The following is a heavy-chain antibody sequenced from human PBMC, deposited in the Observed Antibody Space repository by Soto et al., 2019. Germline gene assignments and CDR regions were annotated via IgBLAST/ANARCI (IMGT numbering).Heavy chain of an antibody. CDR3: ARMKVDSYQFYYAMDV. J-gene: IGHJ6*02. D-gene: IGHD3-9*01. V-gene: IGHV2-26*01. CDR2: IFSDNER. Sequence: QVTLKESGPALVKPTETLTLTCTVSGFSLTTGKMGVSWIRQPPGKALEWLAHIFSDNERSYSTSLQGRLTLSKVTSGSQVVLSMTNVDPVYTATYFCARMKVDSYQFYYAMDVWGQGTAVTVSS. CDR1: GFSLTTGKMG.